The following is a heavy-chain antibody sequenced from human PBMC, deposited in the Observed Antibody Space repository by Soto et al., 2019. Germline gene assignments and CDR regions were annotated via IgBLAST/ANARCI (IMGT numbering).Heavy chain of an antibody. CDR2: FVPVFGSA. V-gene: IGHV1-69*01. CDR1: GDTFNSIT. J-gene: IGHJ5*02. Sequence: QVQLVQSGAEVKKPGSSVRVSCKASGDTFNSITLHWVRQAPGQGLEWMGGFVPVFGSATYAQQFRGRLSITADASTRTFYMHLSELKSEDTALYFCVREDDTTGSYSWFDPWGKGTLVTVSS. CDR3: VREDDTTGSYSWFDP. D-gene: IGHD3-22*01.